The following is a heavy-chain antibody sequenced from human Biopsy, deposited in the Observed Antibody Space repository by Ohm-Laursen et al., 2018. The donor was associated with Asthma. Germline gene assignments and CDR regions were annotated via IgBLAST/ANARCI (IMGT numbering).Heavy chain of an antibody. Sequence: SETLSLTCAVYPGSFSGFFWTWIRQSPGKGPEWIGETNESGVTNNNPSLKSRVIISIDTYWNRVSLKLTSVTAADTAVYYCARGPELDVWGQGTTVTVSS. CDR3: ARGPELDV. CDR1: PGSFSGFF. J-gene: IGHJ6*02. V-gene: IGHV4-34*01. CDR2: TNESGVT.